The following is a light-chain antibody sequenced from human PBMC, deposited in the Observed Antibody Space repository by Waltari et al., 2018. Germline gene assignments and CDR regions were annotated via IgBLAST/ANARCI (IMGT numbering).Light chain of an antibody. CDR1: GLTKFY. CDR3: SSRDTSGNFLV. V-gene: IGLV3-19*01. CDR2: GKN. J-gene: IGLJ2*01. Sequence: SSELTQDPAVSVPLGQAVILTCQGDGLTKFYGSWYQQRPGQAPVLLTYGKNKRPSGIPGRFSGSTAGNRVSLTSGAVQAEDEADYYCSSRDTSGNFLVFGGGTRLTV.